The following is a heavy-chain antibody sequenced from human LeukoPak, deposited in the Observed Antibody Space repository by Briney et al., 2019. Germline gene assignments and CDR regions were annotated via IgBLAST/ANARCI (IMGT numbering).Heavy chain of an antibody. Sequence: SVKVPCKASGGTFSSYAISWVRQAPGQGLEWMGGIIPIFGTANYAQKFQGRVTITADESTSTAYMELSSLRSDDTAVYYCARGYYYDSSLSDWGQGTLVTVSS. J-gene: IGHJ4*02. CDR3: ARGYYYDSSLSD. CDR2: IIPIFGTA. V-gene: IGHV1-69*13. D-gene: IGHD3-22*01. CDR1: GGTFSSYA.